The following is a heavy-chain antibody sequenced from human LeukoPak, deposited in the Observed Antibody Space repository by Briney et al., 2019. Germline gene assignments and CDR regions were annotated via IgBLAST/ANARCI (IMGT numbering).Heavy chain of an antibody. CDR1: GGAFSSYA. V-gene: IGHV1-69*13. Sequence: ASVRVSCMASGGAFSSYASSWVREAPGEGVGWVGRIIPTYGTANYAQKLQGSVTINADDSPSTAYMELSSLRSEDTDVYYCATARDYYYYGMDVWGQGTTVTVSS. CDR2: IIPTYGTA. J-gene: IGHJ6*02. CDR3: ATARDYYYYGMDV.